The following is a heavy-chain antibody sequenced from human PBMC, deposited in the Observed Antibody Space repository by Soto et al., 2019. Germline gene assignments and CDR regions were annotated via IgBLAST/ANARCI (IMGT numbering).Heavy chain of an antibody. D-gene: IGHD3-10*01. CDR3: AREKGEWFGDLSPHGWLDP. Sequence: NPSETLSLTCTVSGGSISDHYWSWIRQPPGKGLEWIGYTFYTGYTTYNPSLKSRATISLDTSRNQFSLRLSSVTAADTAVYYCAREKGEWFGDLSPHGWLDPWSQGTLDNVSS. CDR1: GGSISDHY. V-gene: IGHV4-59*11. CDR2: TFYTGYT. J-gene: IGHJ5*02.